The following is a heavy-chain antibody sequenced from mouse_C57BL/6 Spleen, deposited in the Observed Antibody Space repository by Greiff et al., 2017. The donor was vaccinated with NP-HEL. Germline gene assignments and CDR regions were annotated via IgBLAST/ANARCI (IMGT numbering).Heavy chain of an antibody. CDR3: ARDGGRGWAMDY. J-gene: IGHJ4*01. V-gene: IGHV3-6*01. Sequence: ESGPGLVKPSQSLSLTCSVTGYSITSGYYWNWIRQFPGNKLEWMGYISYDGSNNYNPSLKNRISITRDTSKNQFFLKLNSVTTEDTATYYCARDGGRGWAMDYWGQGTSVTVSS. CDR1: GYSITSGYY. CDR2: ISYDGSN.